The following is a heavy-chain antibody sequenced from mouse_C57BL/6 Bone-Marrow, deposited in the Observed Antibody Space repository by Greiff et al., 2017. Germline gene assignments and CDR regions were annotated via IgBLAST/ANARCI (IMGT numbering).Heavy chain of an antibody. Sequence: QVQLKQSGAELVRPGTSVKVSCKASGYAFTNSLIEWVKQRPGQGLEWIGVINPGSGGTNYNEKFKGKATLTADKCSSTAYMQLSSMTSEDSAVYFCARWGFYYFGYFDYWGQGTTLSVSS. CDR2: INPGSGGT. CDR1: GYAFTNSL. D-gene: IGHD1-1*01. CDR3: ARWGFYYFGYFDY. J-gene: IGHJ2*01. V-gene: IGHV1-54*01.